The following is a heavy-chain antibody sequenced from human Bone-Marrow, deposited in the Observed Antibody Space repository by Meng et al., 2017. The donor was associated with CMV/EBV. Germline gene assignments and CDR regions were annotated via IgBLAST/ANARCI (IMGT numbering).Heavy chain of an antibody. CDR3: ARGRVIEGFVLPASKNYYYGTDV. V-gene: IGHV1-69*05. D-gene: IGHD2-2*01. J-gene: IGHJ6*02. CDR1: GDTFSSYA. Sequence: SVKVSCKASGDTFSSYAISWVRQAPGQGLEWMGGIIPIFGTANYAQKFQGRVTITTDDSTTTPYMRLSSLRSEDTAVYYCARGRVIEGFVLPASKNYYYGTDVWGPGTTVTVSS. CDR2: IIPIFGTA.